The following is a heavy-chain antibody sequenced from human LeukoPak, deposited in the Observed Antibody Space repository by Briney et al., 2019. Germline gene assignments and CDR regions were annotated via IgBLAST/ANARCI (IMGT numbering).Heavy chain of an antibody. J-gene: IGHJ4*02. CDR3: ARPPRGSGSYGD. CDR2: IYTSGST. D-gene: IGHD1-26*01. Sequence: SETLSLTCTVSGGSISSYYWSWIRQPPGKGLEWIGYIYTSGSTNYNPSLKSRVTISVDTSKNQFSLKLSSVTAADTAVYYCARPPRGSGSYGDWGQGTLVTVSS. V-gene: IGHV4-4*09. CDR1: GGSISSYY.